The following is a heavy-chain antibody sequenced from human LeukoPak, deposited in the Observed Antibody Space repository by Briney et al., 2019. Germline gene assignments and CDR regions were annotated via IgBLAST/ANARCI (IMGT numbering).Heavy chain of an antibody. J-gene: IGHJ3*01. D-gene: IGHD3-3*01. CDR2: IYYSGTT. V-gene: IGHV4-39*07. Sequence: PETLSLTCTVSGGSMSSNSFYWGWIRQAPGMGLEWIATIYYSGTTYYNPSFRSRVTIEVDMPKYQFSLKVTSVTAADTGVYFCAREKDFWNGLDAFDLWGRGTLVTVSS. CDR1: GGSMSSNSFY. CDR3: AREKDFWNGLDAFDL.